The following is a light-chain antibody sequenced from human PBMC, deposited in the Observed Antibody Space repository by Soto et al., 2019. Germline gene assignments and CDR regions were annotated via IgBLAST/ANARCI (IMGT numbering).Light chain of an antibody. CDR3: QQRSNWPPYT. J-gene: IGKJ2*01. CDR1: QSVSSY. V-gene: IGKV3-11*01. CDR2: DAS. Sequence: EIVLTQSPATLSLSPGERATLSCRASQSVSSYLAWYQQQPGQAPRLLIYDASNRATGIPARFSGSGSGTDFTHTISSLEPEDFAVYYCQQRSNWPPYTFGQGTKLEIK.